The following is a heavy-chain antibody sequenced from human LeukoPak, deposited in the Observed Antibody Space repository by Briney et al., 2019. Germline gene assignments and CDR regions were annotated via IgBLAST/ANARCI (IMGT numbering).Heavy chain of an antibody. Sequence: PSETLSLTCAVYGGSFSGYYWSWIRQPPGKGLEWIGEINHSGSTNYNPSLKSRVTISVDTSKNQFSLKLSSVTAADTAVYYCAIISYGSSWYVLDYWGQGTLVTVSS. CDR3: AIISYGSSWYVLDY. V-gene: IGHV4-34*01. D-gene: IGHD6-13*01. CDR2: INHSGST. J-gene: IGHJ4*02. CDR1: GGSFSGYY.